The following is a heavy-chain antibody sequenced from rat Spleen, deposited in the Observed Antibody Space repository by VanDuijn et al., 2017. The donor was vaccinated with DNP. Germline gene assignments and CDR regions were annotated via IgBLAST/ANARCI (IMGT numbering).Heavy chain of an antibody. J-gene: IGHJ4*01. V-gene: IGHV5-20*01. CDR1: GFTFSDYD. D-gene: IGHD1-4*01. CDR2: ISSGGDNT. CDR3: TTGAGSP. Sequence: EVQLVESGGGLVQPGRSLKLSCVASGFTFSDYDMAWVRQAPTKGLEWVAAISSGGDNTHYRDSLKGRITISRDNAKSTLYLQMDSLRSEDTATYYCTTGAGSPWGQGTSVTVSS.